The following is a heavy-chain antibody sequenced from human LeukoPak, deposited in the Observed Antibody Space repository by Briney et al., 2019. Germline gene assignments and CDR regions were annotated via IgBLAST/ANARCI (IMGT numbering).Heavy chain of an antibody. CDR3: ARAFGELSSFDY. CDR1: GYTFTSYG. CDR2: IIPILGIA. Sequence: ASVKVSCKASGYTFTSYGISWVRQVPGQGLEWMGRIIPILGIANYAQKFQGRVTITADKSTSTAYMELRSLRSDDTAVYYCARAFGELSSFDYWGQGTLVTVSS. V-gene: IGHV1-69*04. J-gene: IGHJ4*02. D-gene: IGHD3-10*01.